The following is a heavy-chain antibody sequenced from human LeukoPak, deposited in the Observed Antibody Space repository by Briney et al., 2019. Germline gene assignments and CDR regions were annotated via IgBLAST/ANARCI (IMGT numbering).Heavy chain of an antibody. V-gene: IGHV1-18*04. J-gene: IGHJ4*02. Sequence: WASVKVSCKASGYTFTSYGISWVRQAPGQGLEWMGWISAYNGSTNYAQKLQGRVTMTTDTSTSTAYMELRSLRSDDTAVYYRARNPDYGGPYRYWGQGTLVTVSS. D-gene: IGHD4-23*01. CDR2: ISAYNGST. CDR1: GYTFTSYG. CDR3: ARNPDYGGPYRY.